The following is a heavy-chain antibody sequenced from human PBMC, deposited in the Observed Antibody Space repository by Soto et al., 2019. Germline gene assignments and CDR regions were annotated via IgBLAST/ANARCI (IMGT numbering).Heavy chain of an antibody. J-gene: IGHJ6*02. CDR1: GFKFIDYY. CDR3: ATTTAVIVAQGPMDV. D-gene: IGHD2-21*01. V-gene: IGHV1-69-2*01. CDR2: VDPEDGET. Sequence: EVQLVQSGAEVKKPGATVNISCKVSGFKFIDYYLYWVQQAPGKALEWMGRVDPEDGETVYSGKFQGRLTITAATARDMAHMELSGLRSEDTAVYFCATTTAVIVAQGPMDVWGQGTTVIVSS.